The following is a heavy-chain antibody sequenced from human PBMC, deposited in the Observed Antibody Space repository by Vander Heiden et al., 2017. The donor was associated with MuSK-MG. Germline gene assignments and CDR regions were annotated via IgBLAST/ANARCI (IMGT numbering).Heavy chain of an antibody. V-gene: IGHV1-18*01. CDR2: ISAYNGNT. CDR3: ARDVGHRYYGSGSYLPFDY. D-gene: IGHD3-10*01. J-gene: IGHJ4*02. Sequence: SGCTFTSYGISWVRQAPGQGLEWMGWISAYNGNTNYAQKLQGRVTMTTDTSTSTAYMELRSLRSDDTAVYYCARDVGHRYYGSGSYLPFDYWGQGTLVTVSS. CDR1: GCTFTSYG.